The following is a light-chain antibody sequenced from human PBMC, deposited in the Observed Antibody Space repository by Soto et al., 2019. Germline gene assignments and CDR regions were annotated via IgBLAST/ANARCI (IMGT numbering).Light chain of an antibody. V-gene: IGKV1-8*01. CDR1: QVISSY. Sequence: AIRMTQSPSSLSASTGDRVTITCRASQVISSYLAWYQQKPGKAPKLLIYAASTLQSGVPSRFSGSGSGTDFTLTISCLQSEDFATYYCQQYYSYPPDFGQGTRLEIK. J-gene: IGKJ5*01. CDR3: QQYYSYPPD. CDR2: AAS.